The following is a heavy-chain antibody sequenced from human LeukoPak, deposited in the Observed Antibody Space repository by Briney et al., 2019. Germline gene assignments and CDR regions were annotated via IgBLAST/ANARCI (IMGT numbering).Heavy chain of an antibody. CDR3: ARGGDSGYGSFYYYYMDV. CDR2: ISAYNGNT. CDR1: GYTFTSYG. D-gene: IGHD5-12*01. Sequence: WASVKVSCKASGYTFTSYGISWVRQAPGQGLEWMGWISAYNGNTNYAQKLQGRVTMTTDTSTSTAYMELRSLRSDDTAVYYCARGGDSGYGSFYYYYMDVWGKGTTVTVSS. V-gene: IGHV1-18*01. J-gene: IGHJ6*03.